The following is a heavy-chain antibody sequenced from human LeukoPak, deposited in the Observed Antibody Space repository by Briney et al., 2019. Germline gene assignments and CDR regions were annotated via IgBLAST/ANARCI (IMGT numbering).Heavy chain of an antibody. D-gene: IGHD3-3*01. Sequence: PSETLSLTCAVYGGSFSGYYWSWIRQPPGKGLEWIGEINHSGSTNYNPSLKSRVTISVDTSKNQFSLKLSSVTAADTAVYYCARNSPWKVPYYDFWSGYPYYYGMDVWGQGTTVTVSS. V-gene: IGHV4-34*01. CDR2: INHSGST. CDR3: ARNSPWKVPYYDFWSGYPYYYGMDV. J-gene: IGHJ6*02. CDR1: GGSFSGYY.